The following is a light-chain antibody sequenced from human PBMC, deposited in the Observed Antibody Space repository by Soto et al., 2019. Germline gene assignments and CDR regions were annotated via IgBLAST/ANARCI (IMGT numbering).Light chain of an antibody. J-gene: IGKJ5*01. CDR3: QQYGSSLPIT. V-gene: IGKV3-20*01. CDR1: HSVSSDY. CDR2: RAS. Sequence: IVCTQAPVTLSLSPGDRSTLSVRAGHSVSSDYVAWYQQKPGQTHNVLIYRASIRATGIPDRFSGSGSGTDFTLTISRLEPEDFAVYYCQQYGSSLPITFGQGTRLEIK.